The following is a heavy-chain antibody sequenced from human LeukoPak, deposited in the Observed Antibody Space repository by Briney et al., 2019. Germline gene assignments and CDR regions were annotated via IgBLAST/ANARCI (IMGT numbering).Heavy chain of an antibody. V-gene: IGHV3-21*01. D-gene: IGHD6-13*01. CDR1: GFTFSSYS. J-gene: IGHJ4*02. Sequence: KPGGSLRLSCAASGFTFSSYSMNWVRQAPGKGLEWVSSISSSSSYIYYADSVKGRFTISRDNAKSSLYLQMNSLRAEDTAVYYCARVTPSAAAGTDYWGQGTLVTVSS. CDR3: ARVTPSAAAGTDY. CDR2: ISSSSSYI.